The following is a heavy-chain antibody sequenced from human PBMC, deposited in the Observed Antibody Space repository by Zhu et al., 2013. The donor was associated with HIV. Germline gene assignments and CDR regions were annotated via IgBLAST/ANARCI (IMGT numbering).Heavy chain of an antibody. CDR1: GYTFTSYG. V-gene: IGHV1-18*01. CDR2: ISAYNGNT. Sequence: QVQLVQSGAEVKKPGASVKVSCKASGYTFTSYGISWVRQAPGQGLEWMGWISAYNGNTNYAQKLQGRVTMTTDTSTSTAYMELRSLRSDDTAVYYCARDRQDYYDSSGYNDAFDIWGQGDKWSPSLQ. J-gene: IGHJ3*02. CDR3: ARDRQDYYDSSGYNDAFDI. D-gene: IGHD3-22*01.